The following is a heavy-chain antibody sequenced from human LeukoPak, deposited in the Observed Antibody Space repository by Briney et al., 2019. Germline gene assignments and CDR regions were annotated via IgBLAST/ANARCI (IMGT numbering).Heavy chain of an antibody. V-gene: IGHV1-2*02. J-gene: IGHJ4*02. CDR2: INPDSGGT. Sequence: ASVKVSCKASGYTFNDYYMHWVRQAPGQGLEWIGRINPDSGGTDYAQKFQGRVTMTRDTSITTAYMDLSGLRSDDTAVYYCAARSGWDLGVFDYWGQGTLVTVSS. CDR3: AARSGWDLGVFDY. CDR1: GYTFNDYY. D-gene: IGHD6-19*01.